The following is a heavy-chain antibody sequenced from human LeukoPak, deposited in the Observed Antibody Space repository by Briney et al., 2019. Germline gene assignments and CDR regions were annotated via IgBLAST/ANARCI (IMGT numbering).Heavy chain of an antibody. Sequence: GGSLRLSCAASGFTFSNYAMSWVRQAPGKGLEWVSAISGSGGSTYYADSVKGRFTISRDNSKNTLYLQMNSLRAEDTAVYYCAKDSNYYDSSGYYYWGQGTLVTVSS. V-gene: IGHV3-23*01. D-gene: IGHD3-22*01. CDR3: AKDSNYYDSSGYYY. CDR1: GFTFSNYA. CDR2: ISGSGGST. J-gene: IGHJ4*02.